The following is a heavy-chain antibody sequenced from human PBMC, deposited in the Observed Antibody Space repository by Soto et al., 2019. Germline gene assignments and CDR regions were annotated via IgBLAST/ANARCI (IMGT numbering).Heavy chain of an antibody. Sequence: PGGSLRLSCAASGFTFSSYGMHWVRQAPGKGLEWVAVISYDGSNKYYADSVKGRFTISRDNSKNTLYLQMNSLRAEDTAVYYCARQRFYTLAVAGPVPTFDYWGQGTLVTVSS. CDR3: ARQRFYTLAVAGPVPTFDY. D-gene: IGHD6-19*01. V-gene: IGHV3-30*03. J-gene: IGHJ4*02. CDR1: GFTFSSYG. CDR2: ISYDGSNK.